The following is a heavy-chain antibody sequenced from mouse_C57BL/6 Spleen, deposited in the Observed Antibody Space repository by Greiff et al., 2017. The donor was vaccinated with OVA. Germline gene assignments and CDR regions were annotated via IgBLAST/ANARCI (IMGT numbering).Heavy chain of an antibody. CDR1: GYTFTSYW. Sequence: DVKLQESGTVLARPGASVKMSCKTSGYTFTSYWMHWVKQRPGQGLEWIGAIYPGNSDTSYNQKFKGKAKLTAVTSASTAYMELSSLTNEDSAVYYCSSFYYGSSLAWFAYWGQGTLVTVSA. D-gene: IGHD1-1*01. V-gene: IGHV1-5*01. CDR2: IYPGNSDT. CDR3: SSFYYGSSLAWFAY. J-gene: IGHJ3*01.